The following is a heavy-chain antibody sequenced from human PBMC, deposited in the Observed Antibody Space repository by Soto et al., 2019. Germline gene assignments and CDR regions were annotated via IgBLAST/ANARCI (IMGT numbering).Heavy chain of an antibody. V-gene: IGHV1-18*01. CDR3: ARDPGPRGKPPRQNGELTSTSYYYGMDV. CDR2: ISAYNGNT. D-gene: IGHD3-10*01. CDR1: GYTFTSYG. Sequence: ASVKVSCKASGYTFTSYGISWVRQAPGQGLGWMGWISAYNGNTNYAQKLQGRVTMTTDTSTSTAYMELRSLRSDDTAVYYCARDPGPRGKPPRQNGELTSTSYYYGMDVWGQGTTVTVSS. J-gene: IGHJ6*02.